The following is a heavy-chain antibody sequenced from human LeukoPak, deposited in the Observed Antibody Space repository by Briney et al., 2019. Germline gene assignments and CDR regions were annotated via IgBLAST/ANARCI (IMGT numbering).Heavy chain of an antibody. CDR1: GFTFSSYW. D-gene: IGHD6-13*01. CDR3: ARTPGTAAPGPPNFDY. J-gene: IGHJ4*02. CDR2: INRDGSST. V-gene: IGHV3-74*01. Sequence: GGSLRLSCAASGFTFSSYWMHWVRQVPGKGLVWVSRINRDGSSTSYADSVKGRFIISRDNSKNTLYLQMNSLRPEDTALYYCARTPGTAAPGPPNFDYWGQGTLVTVSS.